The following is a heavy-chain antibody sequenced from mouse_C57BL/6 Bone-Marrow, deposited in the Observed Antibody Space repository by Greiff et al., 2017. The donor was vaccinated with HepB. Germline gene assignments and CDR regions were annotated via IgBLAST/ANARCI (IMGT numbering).Heavy chain of an antibody. V-gene: IGHV2-6-1*01. CDR3: ARHKYYGSGMDY. J-gene: IGHJ4*01. CDR2: IWSDGST. CDR1: GFSLTSYG. Sequence: QVQLKESGPGLVAPSQSLSITCTVSGFSLTSYGVHWVRQPPGKGLEWLVVIWSDGSTTYNSALKSRLSISKDNSKSQVFLKLNSLLTDDTAMYYCARHKYYGSGMDYWGQGTSVTVSS. D-gene: IGHD1-1*01.